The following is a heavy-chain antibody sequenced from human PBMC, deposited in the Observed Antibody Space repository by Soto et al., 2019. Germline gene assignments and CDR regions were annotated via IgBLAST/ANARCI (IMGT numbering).Heavy chain of an antibody. V-gene: IGHV3-48*04. CDR2: ISASSRTL. Sequence: PGGSLRLSCGASGFTFSSYSMNWVRQAPGKGLEWISHISASSRTLFYADSVKGRFTISRDNAKNSLYLQMNSLRAEDTAVYYCARTYGTGSLNWFDPWGQGTLVTVSS. CDR3: ARTYGTGSLNWFDP. CDR1: GFTFSSYS. D-gene: IGHD3-10*01. J-gene: IGHJ5*02.